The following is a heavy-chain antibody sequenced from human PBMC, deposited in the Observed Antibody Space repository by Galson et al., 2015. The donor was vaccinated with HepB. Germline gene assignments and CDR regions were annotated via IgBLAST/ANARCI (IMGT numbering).Heavy chain of an antibody. CDR3: AKEWSWAARYLDC. Sequence: SLRLSCAASGLTFSTYGMSWVRQAPGKGLEWVSYISGSSGSTYYADSVKGRFTISRDNSKNTLYLQINSLRAEGTAVYYCAKEWSWAARYLDCWGQGTLVTVSS. J-gene: IGHJ4*02. V-gene: IGHV3-23*01. CDR2: ISGSSGST. D-gene: IGHD6-6*01. CDR1: GLTFSTYG.